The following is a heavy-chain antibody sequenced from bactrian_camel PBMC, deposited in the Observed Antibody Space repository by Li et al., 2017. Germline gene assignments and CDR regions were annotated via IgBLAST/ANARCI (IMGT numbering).Heavy chain of an antibody. D-gene: IGHD5*01. CDR1: GYAFNMYT. Sequence: HVQLVESGGGSVQSGGSLRLSCAVSGYAFNMYTMAWFRQVSGEEREGVAAIYTPTGRTYYADSVKGRFTPSQGNAKNTLYLQLTSMTTEDTGLYYCAKVRSMGVGIGPADYWGQGTQVTVS. CDR2: IYTPTGRT. V-gene: IGHV3S1*01. CDR3: AKVRSMGVGIGPADY. J-gene: IGHJ4*01.